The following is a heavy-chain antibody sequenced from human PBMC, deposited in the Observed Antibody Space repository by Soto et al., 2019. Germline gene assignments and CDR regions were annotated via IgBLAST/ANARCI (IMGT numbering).Heavy chain of an antibody. CDR2: ISGSGVTT. V-gene: IGHV3-23*01. D-gene: IGHD3-3*01. CDR1: GFTLSNYA. J-gene: IGHJ3*02. Sequence: EMQLLESGGDLVQPGGSLRLSCAASGFTLSNYAMTWVRQAPGKGLEYISAISGSGVTTYYADSMKGRFTISRDNSKNTLDGQMNSLRDEDTAVYDLEKDRDEIGMVDAFEIWGQGTMVTVSS. CDR3: EKDRDEIGMVDAFEI.